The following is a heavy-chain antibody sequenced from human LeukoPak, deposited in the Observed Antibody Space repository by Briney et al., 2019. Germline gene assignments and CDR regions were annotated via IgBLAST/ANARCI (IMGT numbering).Heavy chain of an antibody. D-gene: IGHD3-10*01. CDR2: IYTSGST. Sequence: PSETLSLTCTVSGGSISSYYWSWIRQPAGKGLEWIGRIYTSGSTNYNPSLKSRVTISIDKVKNQFSLRLRSVTAADTAVYYCARDYGSGSYYNWGQGTLVTVSS. J-gene: IGHJ4*02. CDR3: ARDYGSGSYYN. V-gene: IGHV4-4*07. CDR1: GGSISSYY.